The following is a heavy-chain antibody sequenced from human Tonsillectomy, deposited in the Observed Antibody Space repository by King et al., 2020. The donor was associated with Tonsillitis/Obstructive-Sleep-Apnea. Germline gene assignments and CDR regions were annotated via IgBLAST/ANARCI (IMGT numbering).Heavy chain of an antibody. Sequence: TLKESGPTLVKPTQTLTLTCTFSVFSLSTIGVGVGWIRQPPGKSLEWLALIYWYDDKRYSPSLKSRLTITKDTSKNQVVLTMTNMDPVDTATYYCAHSGYSGYDLRVYFDYWGQGTLVTVSS. D-gene: IGHD5-12*01. CDR2: IYWYDDK. CDR3: AHSGYSGYDLRVYFDY. CDR1: VFSLSTIGVG. V-gene: IGHV2-5*01. J-gene: IGHJ4*02.